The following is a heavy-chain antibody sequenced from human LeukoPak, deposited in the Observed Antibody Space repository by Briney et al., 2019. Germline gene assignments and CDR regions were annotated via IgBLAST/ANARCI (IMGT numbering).Heavy chain of an antibody. CDR1: GGSISSSSYY. D-gene: IGHD3-10*01. CDR2: IYYSGST. CDR3: ARPAMVRGEDY. V-gene: IGHV4-39*01. J-gene: IGHJ4*02. Sequence: PSETLSLTCTVSGGSISSSSYYWGWIRQPPGKGLEWIGSIYYSGSTYYNPPLKSRVTISVDTSKNQFSLKLSSVTAADTAVYYCARPAMVRGEDYWGQGTLVTVSS.